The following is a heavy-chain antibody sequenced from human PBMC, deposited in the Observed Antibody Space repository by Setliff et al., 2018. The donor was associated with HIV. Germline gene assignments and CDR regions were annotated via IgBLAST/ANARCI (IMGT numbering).Heavy chain of an antibody. Sequence: ASVKVSCKASGYTFINYAMNWVRQAPGQGLEWMGWINTHTGSPTYAQAFTGRFVFSADTSVTTAYLQISGLKADDTAVYYCARALYGDYGGDLNWLDPWGQGTLVTVSS. V-gene: IGHV7-4-1*02. D-gene: IGHD4-17*01. CDR3: ARALYGDYGGDLNWLDP. J-gene: IGHJ5*02. CDR2: INTHTGSP. CDR1: GYTFINYA.